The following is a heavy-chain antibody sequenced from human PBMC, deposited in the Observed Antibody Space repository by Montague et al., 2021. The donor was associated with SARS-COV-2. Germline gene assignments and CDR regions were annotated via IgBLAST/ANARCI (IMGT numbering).Heavy chain of an antibody. V-gene: IGHV4-59*01. D-gene: IGHD5-18*01. CDR1: GGSISNYY. CDR2: IYYSGST. CDR3: ARGDVDTAMVYYFDY. Sequence: SETLSLTCTVSGGSISNYYWSWIRQPPGEGLEWIGYIYYSGSTNYNPSLKSRVTISVDTSKNQFSLKLSSVTAADTAVYYCARGDVDTAMVYYFDYWGQGTLVTVSS. J-gene: IGHJ4*02.